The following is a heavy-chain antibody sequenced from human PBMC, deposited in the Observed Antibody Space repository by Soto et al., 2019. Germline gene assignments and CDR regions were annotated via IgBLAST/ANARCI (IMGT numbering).Heavy chain of an antibody. D-gene: IGHD3-3*01. Sequence: ASVKVSCKASGYTSTNYGITWVRQAPGQGLEWMGWMTPYNHNINYAQKLQDRVTMTSDTSTSTAYMELRSLISDDTAVYYCARMERFVYDYYYVDVWGKGTTVTVSS. CDR1: GYTSTNYG. V-gene: IGHV1-18*01. CDR3: ARMERFVYDYYYVDV. CDR2: MTPYNHNI. J-gene: IGHJ6*03.